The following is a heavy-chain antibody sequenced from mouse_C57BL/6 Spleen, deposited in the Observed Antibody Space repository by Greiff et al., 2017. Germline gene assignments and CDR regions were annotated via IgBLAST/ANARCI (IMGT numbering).Heavy chain of an antibody. CDR2: IDPSDSYT. J-gene: IGHJ3*01. CDR3: ARGGGNYRSLAY. V-gene: IGHV1-69*01. Sequence: VQLQQPGAELVMPGASVKLSCKASGYTFTSYWMHWVKQRPGQGLEWIGEIDPSDSYTNYNQKFKGKSTLTVDKSSSTAYMQLSSLTSADSAVYYCARGGGNYRSLAYWGQGTLVTVSA. CDR1: GYTFTSYW. D-gene: IGHD2-1*01.